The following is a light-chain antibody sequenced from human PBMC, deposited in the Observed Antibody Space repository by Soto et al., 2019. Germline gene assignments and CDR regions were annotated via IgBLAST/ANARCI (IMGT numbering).Light chain of an antibody. V-gene: IGKV1-9*01. J-gene: IGKJ5*01. Sequence: DIQLTQSPSFLSASVGDRVTITCRASQGISSALAWYQQKPGKAPNLLIYAASTLQNGVPSRFSGSGSGTEFTLTISSLQPEDFATYYCQHHDDYPLDFGQGTQLEIK. CDR2: AAS. CDR1: QGISSA. CDR3: QHHDDYPLD.